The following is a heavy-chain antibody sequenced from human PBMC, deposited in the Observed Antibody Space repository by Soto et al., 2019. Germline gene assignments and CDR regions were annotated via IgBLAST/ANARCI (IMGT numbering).Heavy chain of an antibody. CDR3: ASDVGNCDFWSGYLYSNYYYGMDV. CDR2: MNPNSGNT. Sequence: ASVKVSCKASGYTFTSYDINWVRQATGQGLEWMGWMNPNSGNTGYAQKFQGRVTMTRNTSISTAYMELSSLRSEDTAVYYCASDVGNCDFWSGYLYSNYYYGMDVWGQGTTVTVSS. CDR1: GYTFTSYD. J-gene: IGHJ6*02. V-gene: IGHV1-8*01. D-gene: IGHD3-3*01.